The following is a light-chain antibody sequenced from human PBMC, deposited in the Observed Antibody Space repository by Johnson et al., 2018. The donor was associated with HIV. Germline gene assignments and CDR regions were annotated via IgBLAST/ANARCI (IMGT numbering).Light chain of an antibody. J-gene: IGLJ1*01. Sequence: SVLTQPPSVSAAPGQKVTISCSGTSSNIGNNYVSWYQHLPGTAPKVLIYDNDKRPSGIPDRFSGSKSGTSATLGISGLQTGDEADYYCGTWDSSVSTPNYVFGAGTKVTVL. CDR2: DND. CDR3: GTWDSSVSTPNYV. V-gene: IGLV1-51*01. CDR1: SSNIGNNY.